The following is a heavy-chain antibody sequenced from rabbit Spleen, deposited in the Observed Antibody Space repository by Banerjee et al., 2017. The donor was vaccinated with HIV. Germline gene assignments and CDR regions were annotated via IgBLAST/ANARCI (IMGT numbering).Heavy chain of an antibody. J-gene: IGHJ6*01. CDR3: ARDTSSSFSSYGMDL. CDR2: IAGSSSGFT. V-gene: IGHV1S40*01. Sequence: QQLVESGGGLVKPGASLTLTCTASGFSFSSSDYMCWVRQAPGKGLEWIACIAGSSSGFTYYATWAKGRFTCSKTSSTTVTLQMTSLTAADTATYFCARDTSSSFSSYGMDLWGQGTLVTVS. CDR1: GFSFSSSDY. D-gene: IGHD1-1*01.